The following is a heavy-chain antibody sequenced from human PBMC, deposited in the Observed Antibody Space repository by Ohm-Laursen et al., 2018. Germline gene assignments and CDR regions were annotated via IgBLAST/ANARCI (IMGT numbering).Heavy chain of an antibody. V-gene: IGHV3-9*01. Sequence: SLRLSCSASGFTFDDYAMHWVRQAPGKGLEWVSGISWHSGSIGYADSVKGRFTISRDNAKNSLYLQMNSLRAEDTALYYCARDEGAFDYWGQGTLVTVSS. J-gene: IGHJ4*02. CDR3: ARDEGAFDY. CDR2: ISWHSGSI. CDR1: GFTFDDYA.